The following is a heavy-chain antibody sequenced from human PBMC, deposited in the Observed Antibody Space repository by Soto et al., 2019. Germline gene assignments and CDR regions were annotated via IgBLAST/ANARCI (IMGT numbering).Heavy chain of an antibody. CDR3: AKVAVGATFGD. J-gene: IGHJ4*02. CDR1: GFTFSSYG. V-gene: IGHV3-30*18. CDR2: ISYDGSNK. D-gene: IGHD1-26*01. Sequence: QVQLVESGGGVVQPGRSLRLSCAASGFTFSSYGMHWVRQAPGKGLEWVAVISYDGSNKYYADSVKGRFTISRDNSKNTLYLHMNSLRAEDTAVYYCAKVAVGATFGDWGQGTLVTVSS.